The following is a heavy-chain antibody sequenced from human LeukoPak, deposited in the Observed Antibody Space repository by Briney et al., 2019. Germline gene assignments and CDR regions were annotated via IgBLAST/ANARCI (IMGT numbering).Heavy chain of an antibody. CDR3: AKNKGWELPAELDS. CDR1: GFTFTNAW. J-gene: IGHJ4*02. Sequence: PGGSLRLSCAASGFTFTNAWMSWVRQAPGKGLEWVANINQDGDEKYYVDSVKGRFTISRDDAQTSVYLQLSSLRPEDTAVYYCAKNKGWELPAELDSWGQGALVIVSS. CDR2: INQDGDEK. V-gene: IGHV3-7*01. D-gene: IGHD2-15*01.